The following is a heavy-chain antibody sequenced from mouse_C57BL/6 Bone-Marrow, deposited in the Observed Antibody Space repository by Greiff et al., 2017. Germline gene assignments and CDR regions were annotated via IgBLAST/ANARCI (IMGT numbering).Heavy chain of an antibody. CDR3: AHGNYFYWYFAV. CDR1: GYTFTSYW. V-gene: IGHV1-72*01. CDR2: LDPNSGGT. J-gene: IGHJ1*03. Sequence: QVQLQQPGAQLVNPGASVKLSCKASGYTFTSYWMHWVNQRPGRGLEWIGRLDPNSGGTQYNEKFKSKASLTVDKPSRTAYMLLSSLTSEDSAVYYCAHGNYFYWYFAVWGTGTTVTVSS. D-gene: IGHD2-1*01.